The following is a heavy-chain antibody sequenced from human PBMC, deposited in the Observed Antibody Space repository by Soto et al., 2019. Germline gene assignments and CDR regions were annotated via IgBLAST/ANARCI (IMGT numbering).Heavy chain of an antibody. CDR1: GGTFSSYA. D-gene: IGHD4-17*01. V-gene: IGHV1-69*06. J-gene: IGHJ3*02. CDR3: ARENNYCDYTGDAFDI. CDR2: IIPIFGTA. Sequence: QVQLVQSGAEVKKPGSSVKVSCKASGGTFSSYAISWVRQAPGQGLEWMGGIIPIFGTANYAQKFQGRVTITADKSTSTAYMELSSLRSEDTAVYYCARENNYCDYTGDAFDIWGQGTMVTVSS.